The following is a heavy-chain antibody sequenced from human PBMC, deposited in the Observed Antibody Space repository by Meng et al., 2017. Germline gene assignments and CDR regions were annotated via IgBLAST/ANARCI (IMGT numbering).Heavy chain of an antibody. CDR3: ARGSYSFDS. D-gene: IGHD1-26*01. V-gene: IGHV6-1*01. Sequence: QIQLQQSVPGLGQPSQTLSPMCAISGDSVSSNRAAWNWVRQSPAGGLEWLGRAYYRSKWYHDYAESVKSRISIDPDTSKNQFSLQLRSVTPEDSAVYYCARGSYSFDSWGQRTLVTVSS. CDR1: GDSVSSNRAA. J-gene: IGHJ4*02. CDR2: AYYRSKWYH.